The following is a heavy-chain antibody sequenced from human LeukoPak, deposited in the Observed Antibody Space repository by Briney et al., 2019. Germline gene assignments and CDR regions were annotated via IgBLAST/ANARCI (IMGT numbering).Heavy chain of an antibody. Sequence: GGSLRLSCAASGFTVSSNYMSWVRQAPGKGLEWVSVIYSAGTTYYADSVRGRFTISRDNSKNTLYLQMDSLRAEDMAVYYCAKGSAISRPYYFDYWGQGTLVTVSS. CDR3: AKGSAISRPYYFDY. CDR1: GFTVSSNY. J-gene: IGHJ4*02. D-gene: IGHD2-2*01. CDR2: IYSAGTT. V-gene: IGHV3-53*01.